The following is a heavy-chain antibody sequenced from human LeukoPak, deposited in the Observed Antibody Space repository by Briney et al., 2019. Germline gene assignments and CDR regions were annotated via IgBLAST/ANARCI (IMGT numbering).Heavy chain of an antibody. CDR2: ISGSGGST. J-gene: IGHJ4*02. V-gene: IGHV3-23*01. CDR3: ASDNSSGWYYFDY. D-gene: IGHD6-19*01. Sequence: GGSLRLSCAASGFTFSSYAMSWVRQAPGKGLEWVSAISGSGGSTSYADSVKGRFTISRDNSKNTLYLQMNSLGAEDTAVYYCASDNSSGWYYFDYWGQGTLVTVSS. CDR1: GFTFSSYA.